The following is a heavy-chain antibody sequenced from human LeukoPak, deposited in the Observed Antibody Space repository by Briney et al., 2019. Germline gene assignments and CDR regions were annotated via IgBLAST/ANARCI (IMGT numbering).Heavy chain of an antibody. Sequence: GGSLRLSCAVSGFTFSRYSMNWVRQAPGKGLEWVSSINIDSSYIYYADSVKGRFTISRDNAKNSLYLQMNSLRAEDTAVYYCARGSYVQQRQDLFDYWGQGTLVTVSS. V-gene: IGHV3-21*01. CDR3: ARGSYVQQRQDLFDY. J-gene: IGHJ4*02. CDR2: INIDSSYI. D-gene: IGHD6-13*01. CDR1: GFTFSRYS.